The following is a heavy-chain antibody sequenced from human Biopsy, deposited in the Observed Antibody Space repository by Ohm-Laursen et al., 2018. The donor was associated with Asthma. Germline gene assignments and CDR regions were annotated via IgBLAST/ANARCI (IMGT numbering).Heavy chain of an antibody. D-gene: IGHD6-19*01. J-gene: IGHJ4*02. V-gene: IGHV3-30-3*01. Sequence: SLRLSCAASRFTYEMHWVRQAPGKGLEWVAVISYDGSSIYYADSMKGRFTISRDNSKNTLSLQMNSLTAEDTAVYYRAREGVAGTHIEDWGQGTLVTVSS. CDR3: AREGVAGTHIED. CDR1: RFTYE. CDR2: ISYDGSSI.